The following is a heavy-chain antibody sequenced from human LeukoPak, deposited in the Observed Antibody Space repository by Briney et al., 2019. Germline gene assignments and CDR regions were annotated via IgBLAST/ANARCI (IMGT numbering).Heavy chain of an antibody. CDR1: GAYIGSFY. D-gene: IGHD3-10*01. V-gene: IGHV4-4*07. Sequence: PSETLSLTCTVSGAYIGSFYWSWIRQPAGKGLEWIGRVHRSGSTNYIPSMKSRVTMSVDTSKNQLSLKLNTVTAADTAMYYCAREAVDYGSGSHDYWGQGILVTVSS. J-gene: IGHJ4*02. CDR2: VHRSGST. CDR3: AREAVDYGSGSHDY.